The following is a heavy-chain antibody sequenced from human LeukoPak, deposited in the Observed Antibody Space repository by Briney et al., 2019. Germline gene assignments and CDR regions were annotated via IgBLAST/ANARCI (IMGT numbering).Heavy chain of an antibody. V-gene: IGHV1-18*01. CDR2: ISAYNGNT. D-gene: IGHD2-2*01. CDR1: GYTFTNYG. CDR3: ARARYCSSTSCYPPGY. Sequence: ASVKVSCKASGYTFTNYGISWVRQAPGQGLEWMGWISAYNGNTNYAQKLQGGVTMTTDTSTSTAYMELRSLRSDDTAVYYCARARYCSSTSCYPPGYWGQGTLVTVSS. J-gene: IGHJ4*02.